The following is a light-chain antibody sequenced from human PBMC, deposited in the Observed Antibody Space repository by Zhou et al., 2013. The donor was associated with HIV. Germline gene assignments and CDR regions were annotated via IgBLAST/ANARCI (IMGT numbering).Light chain of an antibody. CDR3: QQYSDFPYT. CDR1: QTISSY. V-gene: IGKV1-39*01. J-gene: IGKJ2*01. CDR2: GGS. Sequence: DIQMTQSPSTLSASVGDRVTITCRASQTISSYLNWYQQKPGKAPKLLVHGGSTLQNGVPSRFSGRTSGMQYSLTIRSLQPDDFATFFCQQYSDFPYTFGQGTTLDI.